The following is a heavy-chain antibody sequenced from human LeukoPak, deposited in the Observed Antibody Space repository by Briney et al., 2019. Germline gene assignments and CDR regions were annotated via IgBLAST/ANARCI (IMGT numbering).Heavy chain of an antibody. V-gene: IGHV3-30*02. CDR1: GFTFDNYG. D-gene: IGHD2-15*01. J-gene: IGHJ5*02. CDR3: AKEGGYCSGGSCYNWFDP. Sequence: GGSLRLSCAASGFTFDNYGMDWVRQAPGKGLEWVAFIRFDGRNKHYADSVKGRFTISRDNSKNSLYLQMNSLRAEDTAVYYCAKEGGYCSGGSCYNWFDPWGQGTLVTVSS. CDR2: IRFDGRNK.